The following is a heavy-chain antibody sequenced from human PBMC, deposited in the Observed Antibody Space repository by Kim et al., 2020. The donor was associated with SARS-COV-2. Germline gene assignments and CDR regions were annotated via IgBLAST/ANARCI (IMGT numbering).Heavy chain of an antibody. CDR1: GFTFSSYW. J-gene: IGHJ4*02. CDR2: IKQDGSEK. V-gene: IGHV3-7*01. CDR3: ARGGYSYGYYFDY. D-gene: IGHD5-18*01. Sequence: GGSLRLSCAASGFTFSSYWMSWVRQAPGKGLEWVANIKQDGSEKYYVDSVKGRFTISRDNAKNSLYLQMNSLRAEDTAVYYCARGGYSYGYYFDYWGQGTLVTVSS.